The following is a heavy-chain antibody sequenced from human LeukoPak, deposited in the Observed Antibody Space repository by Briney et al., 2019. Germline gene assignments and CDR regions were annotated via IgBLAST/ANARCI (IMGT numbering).Heavy chain of an antibody. J-gene: IGHJ4*02. CDR2: IRYNGAST. CDR1: GFTVSNYA. CDR3: AKGHAYCGGDCYFLY. V-gene: IGHV3-64*01. D-gene: IGHD2-21*02. Sequence: PGGALRLSCAASGFTVSNYAMHWVRQAPGKGLEYVSAIRYNGASTFHANSVKGRFSISRDTSHHTLYLEMGSLRAEDMAVYYCAKGHAYCGGDCYFLYWGPGTLVTVSS.